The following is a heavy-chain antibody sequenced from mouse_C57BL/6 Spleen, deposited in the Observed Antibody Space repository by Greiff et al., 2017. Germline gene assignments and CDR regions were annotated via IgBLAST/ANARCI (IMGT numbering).Heavy chain of an antibody. CDR1: GYAFTNYL. CDR2: INPGSGGT. D-gene: IGHD2-4*01. V-gene: IGHV1-54*01. Sequence: QVQLKQSGAELVRPGTSVKVSCKASGYAFTNYLIEWVKQRPGQGLEWIGVINPGSGGTNYNEKFKGKATLTADKSSSTAYMQLSSLTSEDSAVYICAREGDYDRYFDVWGTGTTVTVSS. CDR3: AREGDYDRYFDV. J-gene: IGHJ1*03.